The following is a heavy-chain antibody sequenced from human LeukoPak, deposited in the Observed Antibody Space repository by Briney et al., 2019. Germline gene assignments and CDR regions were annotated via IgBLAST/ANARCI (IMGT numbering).Heavy chain of an antibody. CDR1: GFSFSSYG. J-gene: IGHJ4*02. V-gene: IGHV3-30*03. Sequence: GRSLRLSCAASGFSFSSYGMHWVRQAPGKGLEWVAVISYDGSNKYYADSVKGRFTVSRDNPKNTLYLQMNSLRTEDTAVYYCARVGWSGDIIQYYFYYWGQGTLVTVSS. D-gene: IGHD2-15*01. CDR2: ISYDGSNK. CDR3: ARVGWSGDIIQYYFYY.